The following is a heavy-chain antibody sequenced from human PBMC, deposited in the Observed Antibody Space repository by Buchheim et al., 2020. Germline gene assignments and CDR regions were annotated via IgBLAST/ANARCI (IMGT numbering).Heavy chain of an antibody. J-gene: IGHJ3*02. CDR3: AKGELGYCSGGSCPYAFDI. Sequence: EVQLLESGGGLVQPGGSLRLSCAASGFTFSSYAMSWVRQAPGKGLEWVSAISGSGGSTYYADSVKGRFTISRDNSKNTLYLQMNRLRAEDTAVYYCAKGELGYCSGGSCPYAFDIWGQGT. CDR1: GFTFSSYA. V-gene: IGHV3-23*01. D-gene: IGHD2-15*01. CDR2: ISGSGGST.